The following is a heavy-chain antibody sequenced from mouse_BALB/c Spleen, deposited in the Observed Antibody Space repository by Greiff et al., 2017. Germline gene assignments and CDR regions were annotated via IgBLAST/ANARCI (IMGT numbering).Heavy chain of an antibody. CDR1: GYSITSDYA. V-gene: IGHV3-2*02. CDR2: ISYSGST. Sequence: EVHLVESGPGLVKPSQSLSLTCTVTGYSITSDYAWNWIRQFPGNKLEWMGYISYSGSTSYNPSLKSRISITRDTSKNQFFLQLNSVTTEDTATYYCASKIDWFAYWGQGTLVTVSA. CDR3: ASKIDWFAY. J-gene: IGHJ3*01.